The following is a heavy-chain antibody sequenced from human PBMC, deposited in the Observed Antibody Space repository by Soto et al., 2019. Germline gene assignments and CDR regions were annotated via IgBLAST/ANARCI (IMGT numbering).Heavy chain of an antibody. J-gene: IGHJ4*02. V-gene: IGHV4-31*03. CDR3: AREVIVNWNRANYYDY. CDR2: IYYSGTT. Sequence: QVQLQQSGPGLVKPSQTLSLICSVSGGSITSASYHWTWIRQHPGRGLEWLANIYYSGTTYYNPSLKGRATISIDTSKNQFSLNVSSVTAADTAVYYCAREVIVNWNRANYYDYWGQGSWSPSPQ. D-gene: IGHD1-1*01. CDR1: GGSITSASYH.